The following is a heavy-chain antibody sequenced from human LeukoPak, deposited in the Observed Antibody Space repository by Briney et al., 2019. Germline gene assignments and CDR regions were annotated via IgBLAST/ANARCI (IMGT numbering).Heavy chain of an antibody. CDR1: GYTFTSYG. Sequence: ASVKVSCKASGYTFTSYGISWVRQAPGQGLEWMGWISAYNGNTNYAQKLQGRVTMTTDTSTSTAYMELRSLRSDDTAVYYCARDDIVVVPAGPNYYYMDVWGKGTTVTVSS. D-gene: IGHD2-2*01. J-gene: IGHJ6*03. CDR3: ARDDIVVVPAGPNYYYMDV. V-gene: IGHV1-18*01. CDR2: ISAYNGNT.